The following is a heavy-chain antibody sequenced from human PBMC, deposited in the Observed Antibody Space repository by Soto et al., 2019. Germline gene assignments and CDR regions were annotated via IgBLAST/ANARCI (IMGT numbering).Heavy chain of an antibody. Sequence: GASVKVSCKASGGTFSSYAICWVRQAPGQGLEWMGGIIPIFGTANYAQKFQGRVTITADESTSTAYMELSSLRSEDTAVYYCARDPFTYYYDGSSSPIGCDPWGQGTLVTVS. J-gene: IGHJ5*02. V-gene: IGHV1-69*13. CDR2: IIPIFGTA. D-gene: IGHD3-22*01. CDR1: GGTFSSYA. CDR3: ARDPFTYYYDGSSSPIGCDP.